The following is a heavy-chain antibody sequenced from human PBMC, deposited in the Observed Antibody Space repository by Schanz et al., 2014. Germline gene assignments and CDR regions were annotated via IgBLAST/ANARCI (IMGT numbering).Heavy chain of an antibody. CDR1: GFSLDIFA. D-gene: IGHD6-13*01. V-gene: IGHV3-23*01. CDR2: FNDGGVNK. Sequence: EVHLLESGGGLVEPGGSLRLSCATSGFSLDIFAVSWVRQAPGKGLEWVSSFNDGGVNKYYADSVKGRFTISSDNSKSTLDLQMSSLRAEDTAVYCCAKSQGSSFDSWGQGTLVTVSS. CDR3: AKSQGSSFDS. J-gene: IGHJ4*02.